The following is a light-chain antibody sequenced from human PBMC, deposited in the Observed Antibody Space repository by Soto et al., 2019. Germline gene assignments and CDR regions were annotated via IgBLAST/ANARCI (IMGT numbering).Light chain of an antibody. V-gene: IGLV2-14*01. CDR2: DVS. CDR1: SSDIGDSNF. CDR3: SSYTSTTTVRFV. Sequence: QSALAQPASVSGSPGQSITISCTGTSSDIGDSNFVSWYQHHPGKAPKLLIYDVSDRPSRISSRFSGSKSANTASLTISGLQAEDEALYYCSSYTSTTTVRFVFGTVTKLTVL. J-gene: IGLJ1*01.